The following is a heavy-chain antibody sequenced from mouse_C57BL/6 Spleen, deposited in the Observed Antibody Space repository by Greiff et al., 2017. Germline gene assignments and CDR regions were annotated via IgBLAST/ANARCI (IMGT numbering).Heavy chain of an antibody. CDR3: ARLYGNYVWYCDV. D-gene: IGHD2-1*01. J-gene: IGHJ1*03. Sequence: EVQVVESGGGLVQPGGSLSLSCAASGFTFTDYYMSWVRQPPGKALEWLGFIRNKANGYTTEYSASVKGRFTISRDNSQSILYLQMNALRAEDSATYYGARLYGNYVWYCDVWGTGTTVTVSS. V-gene: IGHV7-3*01. CDR2: IRNKANGYTT. CDR1: GFTFTDYY.